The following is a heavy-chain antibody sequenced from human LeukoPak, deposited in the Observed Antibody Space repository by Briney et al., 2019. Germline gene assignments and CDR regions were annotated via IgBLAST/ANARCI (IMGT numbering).Heavy chain of an antibody. CDR2: ISYDGSNK. Sequence: PGRSLRLSCAASGFTFSSYAMHWVRQAPGKGLEWVAVISYDGSNKYYADSVKGRFTISRDNSKNTLYLQMNSLRAEDTAVYYCAKDWVRELLAPYYFDYWGQGTLVTVSS. J-gene: IGHJ4*02. V-gene: IGHV3-30*04. D-gene: IGHD1-26*01. CDR1: GFTFSSYA. CDR3: AKDWVRELLAPYYFDY.